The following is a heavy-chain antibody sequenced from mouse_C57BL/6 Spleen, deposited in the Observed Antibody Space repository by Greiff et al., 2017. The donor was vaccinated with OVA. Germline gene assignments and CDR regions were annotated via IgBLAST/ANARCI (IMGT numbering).Heavy chain of an antibody. D-gene: IGHD3-1*01. Sequence: VQLQQPGAELVRPGSSVKLSCKASGYTFTSYWMDWVKQRPGQGLEWIGNIYPSDSETHYNQKFKGKATLTVDKSSSTAYMQLSSLTSEDSSVYYCARVLGSAMDYWGQGTSVTVSS. CDR1: GYTFTSYW. V-gene: IGHV1-61*01. J-gene: IGHJ4*01. CDR3: ARVLGSAMDY. CDR2: IYPSDSET.